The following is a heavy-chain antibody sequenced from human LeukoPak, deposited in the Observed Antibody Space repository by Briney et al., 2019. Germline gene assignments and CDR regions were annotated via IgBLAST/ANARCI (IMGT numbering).Heavy chain of an antibody. Sequence: PGGSLRLSCAASGFTFSNYAMSWVRQAPGKGLEWVAVVSYDGSNKYYGDSVKGRFTISRDNSKNTLYLQMNSLRAEDTAVYYCAKDWGNWGYGYYFDHWGQGTLVTVSS. D-gene: IGHD7-27*01. CDR3: AKDWGNWGYGYYFDH. CDR2: VSYDGSNK. J-gene: IGHJ4*02. CDR1: GFTFSNYA. V-gene: IGHV3-30*18.